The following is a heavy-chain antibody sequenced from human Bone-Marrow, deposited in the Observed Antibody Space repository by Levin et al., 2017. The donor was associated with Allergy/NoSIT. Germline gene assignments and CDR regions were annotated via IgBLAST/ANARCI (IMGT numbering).Heavy chain of an antibody. D-gene: IGHD3-3*01. J-gene: IGHJ4*02. CDR2: IYHSGST. CDR1: GGSISSSNW. CDR3: ARAPSIVGWHYDFWSGDKYFDY. Sequence: RPSETLSLTCAVSGGSISSSNWWSWVRQPPGKGLEWIGEIYHSGSTNYNPSLKSRVTISVDKSKNQFSLKLSSVTAADTAVYYCARAPSIVGWHYDFWSGDKYFDYWGQGTLVTVSS. V-gene: IGHV4-4*02.